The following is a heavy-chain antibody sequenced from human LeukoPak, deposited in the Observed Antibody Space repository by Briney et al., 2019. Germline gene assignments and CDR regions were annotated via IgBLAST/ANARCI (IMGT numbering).Heavy chain of an antibody. V-gene: IGHV3-48*03. D-gene: IGHD3-22*01. Sequence: GGSLRLSCAASGFTFSSYEMNWVRQAPGKGLEWVTYISSSGSTIYYADSVKGRFTISRDNAKNSLYLQMNSLRAEDTAVYYCARVPYDSSGYSYVHFDYWGQGTLVTVSS. J-gene: IGHJ4*02. CDR3: ARVPYDSSGYSYVHFDY. CDR1: GFTFSSYE. CDR2: ISSSGSTI.